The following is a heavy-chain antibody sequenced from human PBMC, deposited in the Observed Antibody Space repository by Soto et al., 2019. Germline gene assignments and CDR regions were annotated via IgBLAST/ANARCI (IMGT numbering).Heavy chain of an antibody. Sequence: SETLSLTCTVSGGSVSSSSYYWGWVRQPPGKGLEWIGCVYYSGSTNYNPSLKSRVTISVDTSKNQFSLKLSSVTAADTAVYYCARLVHGTDFWSGYYGHYYMDVWGKGTTVTVSS. J-gene: IGHJ6*03. CDR3: ARLVHGTDFWSGYYGHYYMDV. V-gene: IGHV4-39*01. D-gene: IGHD3-3*01. CDR1: GGSVSSSSYY. CDR2: VYYSGST.